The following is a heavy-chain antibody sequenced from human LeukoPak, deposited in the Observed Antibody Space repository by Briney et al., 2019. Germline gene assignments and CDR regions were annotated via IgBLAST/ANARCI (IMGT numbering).Heavy chain of an antibody. CDR2: ISGYNGNT. Sequence: GASVKVSCKASGYTFTSYYMHWVRQAPGQGLEWMGWISGYNGNTNYAQKLQGRVTMTTDTSTSTAYMELRRLRSDDTAVYYCARLRGYMDVWGKGTTVTVSS. J-gene: IGHJ6*03. V-gene: IGHV1-18*04. CDR3: ARLRGYMDV. CDR1: GYTFTSYY.